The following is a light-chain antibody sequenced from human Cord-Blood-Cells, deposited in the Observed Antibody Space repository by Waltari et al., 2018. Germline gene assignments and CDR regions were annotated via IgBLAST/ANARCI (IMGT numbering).Light chain of an antibody. CDR1: QGISSY. Sequence: DIQLTQSPSFLSASVGDRVTNTCRASQGISSYLAWYQQKPGKAPKLLLYAASTLQSGLPSRFSGSGSGTEFTLTISSLQPEDFATYYCQQLNSYPPYTFGQGTKLDIK. J-gene: IGKJ2*01. CDR2: AAS. CDR3: QQLNSYPPYT. V-gene: IGKV1-9*01.